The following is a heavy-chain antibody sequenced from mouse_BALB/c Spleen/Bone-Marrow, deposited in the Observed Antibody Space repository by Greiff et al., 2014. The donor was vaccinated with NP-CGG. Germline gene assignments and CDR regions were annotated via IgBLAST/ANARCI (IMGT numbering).Heavy chain of an antibody. CDR1: GFTFIAYT. D-gene: IGHD2-14*01. Sequence: DVQLVESGGGLVEPGGSLKLSCAASGFTFIAYTMSWVRQTPEKRLEWVAYINNGGGSTYYPDTVKGRFTISRDNAKNTLYLQMGSLKSEDTAMYYCARHGEERPVLAMDYWGQGTSVTVSS. CDR3: ARHGEERPVLAMDY. J-gene: IGHJ4*01. CDR2: INNGGGST. V-gene: IGHV5-12-2*01.